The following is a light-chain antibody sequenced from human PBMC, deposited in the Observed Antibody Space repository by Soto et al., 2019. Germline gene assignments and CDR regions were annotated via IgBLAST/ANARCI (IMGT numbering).Light chain of an antibody. J-gene: IGKJ2*01. CDR3: QQYGSSPYT. Sequence: EIVLTLSPCTLSLSPGERATLSCRASQSVSSSYLAWYQQKPGQAPRLLIYCASSRATGIPDRFSGSGSGTDFTLTISRLEPEDFAVYYCQQYGSSPYTFGQGTKVDIK. CDR1: QSVSSSY. V-gene: IGKV3-20*01. CDR2: CAS.